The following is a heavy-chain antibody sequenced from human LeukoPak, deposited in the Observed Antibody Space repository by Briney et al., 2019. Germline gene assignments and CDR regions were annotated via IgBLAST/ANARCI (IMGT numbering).Heavy chain of an antibody. Sequence: SETLSLTCTVSGGSISSYYWSWIRQPPGKGLEWIGYIYYSGSTNYNPSLESRVTISVDTSKNQFSLKLSSVTAADTAVYYCARHPDYYDSSGYLDYWGQGTLVTVSS. J-gene: IGHJ4*02. V-gene: IGHV4-59*08. D-gene: IGHD3-22*01. CDR1: GGSISSYY. CDR3: ARHPDYYDSSGYLDY. CDR2: IYYSGST.